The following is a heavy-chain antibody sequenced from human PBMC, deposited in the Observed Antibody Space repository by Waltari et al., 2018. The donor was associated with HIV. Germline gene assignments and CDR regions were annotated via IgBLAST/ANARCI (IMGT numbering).Heavy chain of an antibody. D-gene: IGHD5-12*01. CDR1: GGTFSSYA. V-gene: IGHV1-69*01. Sequence: QVQLVQSGAEVKKPGSSVKVSCKASGGTFSSYAISWVRQAPGQGLEWMGGIIPIFGTANYAQKFQGRVTITADESTSTAYMELSSLRSEDTAVYYCARDTSKLQWLPQNDAFDIWGQGTMVTVSS. J-gene: IGHJ3*02. CDR3: ARDTSKLQWLPQNDAFDI. CDR2: IIPIFGTA.